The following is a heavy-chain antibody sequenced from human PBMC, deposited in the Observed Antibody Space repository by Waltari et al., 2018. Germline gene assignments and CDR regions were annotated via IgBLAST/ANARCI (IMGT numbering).Heavy chain of an antibody. CDR2: IKQDESEK. Sequence: DVQLVESGGGLVQSGGSLSLSCPASGFTFRRFWMSWFRQAPGKGLEWVANIKQDESEKYYVDSVKGRFTISRDNAKNSLYLQMNSLRAEDTAVYYCARKNRQWLARDDFDYWGQGTLVTVSS. J-gene: IGHJ4*02. D-gene: IGHD6-19*01. CDR1: GFTFRRFW. V-gene: IGHV3-7*01. CDR3: ARKNRQWLARDDFDY.